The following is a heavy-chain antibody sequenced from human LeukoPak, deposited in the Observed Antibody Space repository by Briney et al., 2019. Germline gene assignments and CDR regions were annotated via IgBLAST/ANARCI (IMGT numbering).Heavy chain of an antibody. D-gene: IGHD3-16*01. CDR3: ARDFLHLGG. Sequence: GGSLRLSCTASGFTFSSYEMNWVRQAPGKGLEWISYISTTGDRTQYADSVKGRFTISRDNAKNTLYLQMNSLRAEDTAVYYCARDFLHLGGWGQGTMVTVSS. CDR2: ISTTGDRT. CDR1: GFTFSSYE. V-gene: IGHV3-48*03. J-gene: IGHJ3*01.